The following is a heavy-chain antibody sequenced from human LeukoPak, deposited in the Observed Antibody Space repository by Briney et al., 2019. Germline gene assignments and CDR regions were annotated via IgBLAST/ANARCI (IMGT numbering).Heavy chain of an antibody. V-gene: IGHV1-18*01. J-gene: IGHJ5*02. CDR1: GYTFTNYG. CDR2: ISAYNGNT. Sequence: GASVKVSCKASGYTFTNYGVSWVRQAPGQGLEWMGWISAYNGNTNYAQKLQGRVTMTTDTSTSTAYMELRSLRSDDTAVYYCARVVANIVVVPAARRYNWFDPWGQGTLVTVSS. CDR3: ARVVANIVVVPAARRYNWFDP. D-gene: IGHD2-2*01.